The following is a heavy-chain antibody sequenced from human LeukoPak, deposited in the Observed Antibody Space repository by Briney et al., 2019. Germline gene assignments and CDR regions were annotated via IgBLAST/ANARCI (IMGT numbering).Heavy chain of an antibody. J-gene: IGHJ6*03. CDR1: GFTFSSYN. CDR3: ARAAGPKYASGTYVPWHYYYMDV. V-gene: IGHV3-21*01. CDR2: ISSSSSYI. D-gene: IGHD3-10*01. Sequence: GGSLRLSCAASGFTFSSYNMNWVRQAPGKGLEWVSSISSSSSYIYHADSVKGRFTISRDNAKNSLYLQMNSLRAEDTAVYYCARAAGPKYASGTYVPWHYYYMDVWGKGTTVTVSS.